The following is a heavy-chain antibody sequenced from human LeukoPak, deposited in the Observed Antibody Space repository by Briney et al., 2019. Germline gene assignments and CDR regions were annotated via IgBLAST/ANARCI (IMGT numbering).Heavy chain of an antibody. Sequence: ASVKVSCKASGYAFTSYDINWVRQATGQGLEWMGWMNPNSGNTGYAQKFQGRVTMTRNTSISTAYMELSGLRSEDTAVYYCARREVLRFLEWSGDYYYGMDVWGQGTTVTVSS. V-gene: IGHV1-8*01. D-gene: IGHD3-3*01. CDR2: MNPNSGNT. CDR1: GYAFTSYD. J-gene: IGHJ6*02. CDR3: ARREVLRFLEWSGDYYYGMDV.